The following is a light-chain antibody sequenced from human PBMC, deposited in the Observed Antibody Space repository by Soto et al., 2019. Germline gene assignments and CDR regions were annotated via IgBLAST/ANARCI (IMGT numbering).Light chain of an antibody. J-gene: IGLJ1*01. CDR2: DVS. V-gene: IGLV2-14*01. CDR1: SSDVGGYNY. CDR3: SSYTSSSTPYV. Sequence: QSALTQPASVSGSPGQSITISCTGTSSDVGGYNYVSWYQQHPGKAPKLMIYDVSNRPSGVSNRFSGSKSGNTASLTISGLQAEDEADYYCSSYTSSSTPYVIGTGTKVTVL.